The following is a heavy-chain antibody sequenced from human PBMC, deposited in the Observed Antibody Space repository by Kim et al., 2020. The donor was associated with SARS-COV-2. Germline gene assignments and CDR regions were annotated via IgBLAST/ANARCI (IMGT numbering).Heavy chain of an antibody. CDR3: TTAGDGYNGDY. V-gene: IGHV3-15*01. Sequence: TDYAATVKGRFTISRNDSKNTLYLQMNSLKTEDTAVYYCTTAGDGYNGDYWGQGTLVTVSS. CDR2: T. J-gene: IGHJ4*02. D-gene: IGHD5-12*01.